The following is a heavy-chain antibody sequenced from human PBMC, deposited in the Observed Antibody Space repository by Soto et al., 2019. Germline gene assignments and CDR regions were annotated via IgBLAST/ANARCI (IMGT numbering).Heavy chain of an antibody. CDR2: TYYRSKWYN. V-gene: IGHV6-1*01. Sequence: SQTLSLTCAISGDSVSSNSAAWNWIRQSPSRGLEWLGRTYYRSKWYNDYAVSVKSRITINPDTSKNQFSLQLNSVTPEDTAVYYWERGETEKKDYGRNVWGQGPRFTFS. J-gene: IGHJ6*02. D-gene: IGHD3-16*01. CDR3: ERGETEKKDYGRNV. CDR1: GDSVSSNSAA.